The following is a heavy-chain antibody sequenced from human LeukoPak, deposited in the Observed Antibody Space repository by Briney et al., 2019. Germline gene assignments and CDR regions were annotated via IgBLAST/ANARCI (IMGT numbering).Heavy chain of an antibody. V-gene: IGHV3-48*03. CDR3: AKVPQYTTGWYFDY. D-gene: IGHD6-19*01. Sequence: GGSLRLSCAASGITFSNYEMNWVRQAPGKGLEWVSYINPGGSNRFYAGSVRGRFTISRDDAKKSVYLQMNSLRAEDTAVYYCAKVPQYTTGWYFDYWGQGALVTVSS. J-gene: IGHJ4*02. CDR1: GITFSNYE. CDR2: INPGGSNR.